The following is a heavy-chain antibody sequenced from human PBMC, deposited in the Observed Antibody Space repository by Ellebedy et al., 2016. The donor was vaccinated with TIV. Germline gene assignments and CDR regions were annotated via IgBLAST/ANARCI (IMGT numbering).Heavy chain of an antibody. CDR2: IYWDDDR. D-gene: IGHD2-15*01. V-gene: IGHV2-5*02. Sequence: SGPTLVKPTETLTLTCTFSGFSLSPSGVGVAWIRQTPAKALEWLALIYWDDDRRYSPSLTRRITITKGTSRNQVALTMTNMDPVDTATYYCVHSTRRECCSGGRCYSFDYWGQGTLVTVSS. CDR3: VHSTRRECCSGGRCYSFDY. J-gene: IGHJ4*02. CDR1: GFSLSPSGVG.